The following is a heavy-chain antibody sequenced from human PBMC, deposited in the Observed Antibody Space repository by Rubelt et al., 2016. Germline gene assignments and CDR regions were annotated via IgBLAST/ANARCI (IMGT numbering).Heavy chain of an antibody. Sequence: VRQAPGKGLEWVSAISGSGGSAYYADSVKGRFTISRDNSKNTLYLQMNSLRAEDTAVYYCAREWYYYDSSGYNHWGQGTLVTVSS. CDR3: AREWYYYDSSGYNH. J-gene: IGHJ5*02. D-gene: IGHD3-22*01. CDR2: ISGSGGSA. V-gene: IGHV3-23*01.